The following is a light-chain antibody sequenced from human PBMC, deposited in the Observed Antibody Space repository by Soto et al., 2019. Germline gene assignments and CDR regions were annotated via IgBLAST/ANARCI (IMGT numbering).Light chain of an antibody. J-gene: IGKJ4*01. CDR1: QSVTNS. V-gene: IGKV3-11*01. CDR2: DAS. CDR3: QQYNNWPLT. Sequence: EIVLTQYPATLSWSPGERATLSCRASQSVTNSLAWYQQKPGQAPRLLVYDASNRATGIPTRFSGSGSGTDFTLTISNLEAEDFAVYYCQQYNNWPLTFGGGTNVDIK.